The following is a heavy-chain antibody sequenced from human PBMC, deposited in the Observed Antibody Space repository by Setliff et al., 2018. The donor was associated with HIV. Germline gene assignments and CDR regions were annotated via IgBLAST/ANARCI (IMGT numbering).Heavy chain of an antibody. Sequence: AASVKVSCKSSGYSFGDYYIHWVRQAPGQGLEWMGVINPAGGNSHYAQKFQGRVTMTRNTSISTAYMELRSLTSEDTAVYYCARDFERYSSPAWSFDIWGQGTMVTVSS. CDR2: INPAGGNS. CDR3: ARDFERYSSPAWSFDI. V-gene: IGHV1-46*01. D-gene: IGHD6-19*01. CDR1: GYSFGDYY. J-gene: IGHJ3*02.